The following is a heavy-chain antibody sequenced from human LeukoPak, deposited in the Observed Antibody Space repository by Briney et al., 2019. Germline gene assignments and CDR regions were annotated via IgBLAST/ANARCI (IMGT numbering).Heavy chain of an antibody. V-gene: IGHV3-20*01. J-gene: IGHJ6*02. CDR2: INWNGGST. CDR1: GFTFDDYG. CDR3: ARSSGNYYYYGMDV. Sequence: GGSLRLSCAASGFTFDDYGMSWVRQAPGKGLEWVSGINWNGGSTGYADSVKGRFTISRDSAKNSLYLQMNSLRAEDTALYHCARSSGNYYYYGMDVWGQGTTVTVSS.